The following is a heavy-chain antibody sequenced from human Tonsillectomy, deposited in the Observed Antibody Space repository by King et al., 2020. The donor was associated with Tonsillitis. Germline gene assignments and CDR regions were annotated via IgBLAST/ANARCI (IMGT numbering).Heavy chain of an antibody. D-gene: IGHD3-10*01. V-gene: IGHV1-8*01. CDR1: AYTFTKYD. J-gene: IGHJ6*02. CDR2: MNPNSGDT. Sequence: QLVQSGAEVKKPGASVKVSCKTSAYTFTKYDMNWVRQAPGQGLEWMGWMNPNSGDTTYAEKFQGRVTMTRNTSISTAYMELFSLTPEDTAIYYCARVRYYGSGSCYQKPLGRMDVWGQGTTVIVSS. CDR3: ARVRYYGSGSCYQKPLGRMDV.